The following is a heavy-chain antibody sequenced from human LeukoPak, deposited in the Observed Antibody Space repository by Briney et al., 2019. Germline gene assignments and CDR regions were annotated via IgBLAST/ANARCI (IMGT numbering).Heavy chain of an antibody. CDR3: ARAKLGDDAFDI. J-gene: IGHJ3*02. V-gene: IGHV4-30-4*08. CDR1: GGSISSSSYY. Sequence: PSETLSLTCTVSGGSISSSSYYWGWIRQPPGKGLEWIGYIYYSGSTYYNPSLKSRVTISVDTSKNQFSLKLSSVTAADTAVYYCARAKLGDDAFDIWGQGTMVTVSS. D-gene: IGHD7-27*01. CDR2: IYYSGST.